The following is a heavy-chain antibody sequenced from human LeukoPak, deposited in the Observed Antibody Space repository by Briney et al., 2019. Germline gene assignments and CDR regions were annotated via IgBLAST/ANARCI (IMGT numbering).Heavy chain of an antibody. CDR2: MNPNSGDT. V-gene: IGHV1-8*03. Sequence: ASVKVSCKASGYTFTSYDTNWVRQATGQGLEWMGWMNPNSGDTGYAQKFQGRVTITRNTSISTAYMELSSLRSEDTAVYYCARDRGATGNFYYWGQGNLVTVSS. CDR1: GYTFTSYD. J-gene: IGHJ4*02. CDR3: ARDRGATGNFYY. D-gene: IGHD1-26*01.